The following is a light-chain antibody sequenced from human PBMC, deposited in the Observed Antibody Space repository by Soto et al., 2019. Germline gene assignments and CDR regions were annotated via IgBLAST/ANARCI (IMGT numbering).Light chain of an antibody. V-gene: IGKV1-39*01. CDR1: QTISRY. CDR2: AQS. Sequence: DIQMTQSPSSLSASVGDRVTITCRASQTISRYANWYQQKPGKAPKLLIYAQSNLQSGVPSRFTGSRSGTAFSLTITSLQVEDFATYYCQQSYSAPQTFGQGTKVDIK. CDR3: QQSYSAPQT. J-gene: IGKJ1*01.